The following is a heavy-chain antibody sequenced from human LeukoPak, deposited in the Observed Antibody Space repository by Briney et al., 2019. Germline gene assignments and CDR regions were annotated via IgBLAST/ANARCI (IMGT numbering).Heavy chain of an antibody. CDR2: IYTDGST. CDR3: ARATLDN. Sequence: GGSLRLSCAAFGFSVSSNYISWVRQAPGKGLEWVSVIYTDGSTKSADSVKARFTISRDTSKNTVYLQMNSLGVEDTAVYYCARATLDNWGQGTLVTVSS. CDR1: GFSVSSNY. J-gene: IGHJ4*02. V-gene: IGHV3-53*01.